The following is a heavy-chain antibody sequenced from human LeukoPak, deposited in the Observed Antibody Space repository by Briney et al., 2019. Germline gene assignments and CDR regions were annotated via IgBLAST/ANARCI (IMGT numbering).Heavy chain of an antibody. Sequence: SETLSLTCTVSGGSISSYYWSWIRQPPGKGLEWIGYIYYSGSTNYNPSLKSRVTMSVDTSKNQFSLKLSSVTAADTAVYYCARGIAAAGSRWVWFDPWGQGTLVTVSS. D-gene: IGHD6-13*01. CDR2: IYYSGST. V-gene: IGHV4-59*12. CDR3: ARGIAAAGSRWVWFDP. J-gene: IGHJ5*02. CDR1: GGSISSYY.